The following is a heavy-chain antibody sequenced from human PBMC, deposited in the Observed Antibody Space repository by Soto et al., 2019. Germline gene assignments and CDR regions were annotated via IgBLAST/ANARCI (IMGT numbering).Heavy chain of an antibody. CDR2: IYHSGSA. CDR1: GGSIIGYY. CDR3: ARQVPRVPYFDY. D-gene: IGHD2-2*01. J-gene: IGHJ4*02. V-gene: IGHV4-59*08. Sequence: SETLSLTCSVSGGSIIGYYWSWIRQPPGKGLEWIAYIYHSGSANYNPSLKSRVTISVDTSKNQFSLKLASVTAADTAVYYCARQVPRVPYFDYCGQGTLVTVSS.